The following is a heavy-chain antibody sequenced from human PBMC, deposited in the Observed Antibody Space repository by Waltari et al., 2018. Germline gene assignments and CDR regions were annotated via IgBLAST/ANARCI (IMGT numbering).Heavy chain of an antibody. CDR3: AKGRVAAAGMVPLNDAFDI. J-gene: IGHJ3*02. CDR1: GYNFTNYD. CDR2: IWYDGSNK. D-gene: IGHD6-13*01. Sequence: QVQLVQSGAEVKKPGASVKVSCKASGYNFTNYDISWVRQAPGKGLEWVAVIWYDGSNKYYADSVKGRFTISRDNSKNTLYLQMNSLRAEDTAVYYCAKGRVAAAGMVPLNDAFDIWGQGTMVTVSS. V-gene: IGHV3-33*06.